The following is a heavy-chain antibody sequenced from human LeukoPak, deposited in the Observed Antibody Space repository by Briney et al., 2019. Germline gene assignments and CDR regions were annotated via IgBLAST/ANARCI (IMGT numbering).Heavy chain of an antibody. CDR1: GFTFSSYS. J-gene: IGHJ4*02. V-gene: IGHV3-48*01. CDR3: GRDKGPDAFDY. CDR2: ISSSSSTI. Sequence: PGGSLRLSCAASGFTFSSYSMNWVRQAPGKGLEWVSYISSSSSTIYYADSVKGRFTISRDNAKNSLYLQMNSLRAEDTAVYYCGRDKGPDAFDYWGQGTLVTVSS.